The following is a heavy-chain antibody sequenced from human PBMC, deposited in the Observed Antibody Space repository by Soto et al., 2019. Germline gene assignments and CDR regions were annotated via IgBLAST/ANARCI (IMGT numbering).Heavy chain of an antibody. CDR2: ISSSGDYT. D-gene: IGHD1-26*01. Sequence: GGSLRLSCAASGFTFSSYAMSWVRQAPGKGLEWVSTISSSGDYTYYADSVKGRFTISRDNSKNTLYLQMNSLRAEDTAVYYCVPRDPPTTPSPDYWGQGTLVTVSS. V-gene: IGHV3-23*01. CDR1: GFTFSSYA. CDR3: VPRDPPTTPSPDY. J-gene: IGHJ4*02.